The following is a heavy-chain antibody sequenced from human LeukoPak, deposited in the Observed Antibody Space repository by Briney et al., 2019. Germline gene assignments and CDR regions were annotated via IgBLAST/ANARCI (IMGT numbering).Heavy chain of an antibody. V-gene: IGHV3-23*01. D-gene: IGHD2-2*01. CDR2: ISGSGGST. Sequence: GGSLRLSCAASGFTFSSYAMSWVRQAPGKGLEWVSAISGSGGSTYYADSVKGRFTISRDNSKSTLFLQMNSLRAEDTAVYYCAKGSSTSCTRCYFDYWGQGTLVTVSS. CDR1: GFTFSSYA. CDR3: AKGSSTSCTRCYFDY. J-gene: IGHJ4*02.